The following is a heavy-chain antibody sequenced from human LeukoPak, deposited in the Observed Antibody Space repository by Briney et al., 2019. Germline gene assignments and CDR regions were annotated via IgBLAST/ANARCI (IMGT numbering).Heavy chain of an antibody. CDR2: ILYDGSNK. CDR3: ARSGIYSSAWSDY. V-gene: IGHV3-30*02. CDR1: GFTFSSYG. D-gene: IGHD6-19*01. J-gene: IGHJ4*02. Sequence: PGGSLRLSCAASGFTFSSYGIHWVRQAPGKGLEWVAFILYDGSNKYYTDSVKGRFTISRDNSKNTLYLQMNSLRAEDTAVYYCARSGIYSSAWSDYWGEGTLVAVSS.